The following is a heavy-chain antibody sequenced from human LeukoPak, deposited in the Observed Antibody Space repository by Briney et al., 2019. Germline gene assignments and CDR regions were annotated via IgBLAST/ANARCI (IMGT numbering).Heavy chain of an antibody. D-gene: IGHD1-26*01. CDR1: GFTFGDYA. Sequence: TGGSLRLSCTASGFTFGDYAMSWVRQAPGKGLEWVGFIRSKAYGGTTEYAASVKGRFTISRYDPKSIAYLQMNSLKTEDTAVYYCTRVVGAPDPPFFDYWGQGTLVTVSS. CDR3: TRVVGAPDPPFFDY. CDR2: IRSKAYGGTT. V-gene: IGHV3-49*04. J-gene: IGHJ4*02.